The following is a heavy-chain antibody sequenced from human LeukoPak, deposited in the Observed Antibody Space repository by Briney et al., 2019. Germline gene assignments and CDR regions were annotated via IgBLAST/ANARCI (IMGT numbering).Heavy chain of an antibody. CDR1: GGTFSSYA. V-gene: IGHV1-69*06. CDR2: IIPIFGTA. D-gene: IGHD5-18*01. CDR3: ARASGGYSYGQPMGY. Sequence: SVKVSCKASGGTFSSYAISWVRQAPEQGLEWMGGIIPIFGTANYAQKFQGRVTITADKSTSTAYMELSSLRSENTAVYYCARASGGYSYGQPMGYWGQGTLVTVSS. J-gene: IGHJ4*02.